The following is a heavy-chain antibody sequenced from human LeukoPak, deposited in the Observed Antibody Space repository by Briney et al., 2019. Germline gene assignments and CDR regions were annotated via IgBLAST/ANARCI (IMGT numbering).Heavy chain of an antibody. J-gene: IGHJ5*02. Sequence: GGSLRLSCTASGFTFSDYYMSWIRQAPGKGLEWVSYISGSGSAKYYADSVEGRFTISRDNAKNSLYLQMNSLRAEDTAVYYCARVPSYGYEGNWFDPWGQGTLVTVSS. CDR3: ARVPSYGYEGNWFDP. CDR1: GFTFSDYY. D-gene: IGHD5-18*01. CDR2: ISGSGSAK. V-gene: IGHV3-11*01.